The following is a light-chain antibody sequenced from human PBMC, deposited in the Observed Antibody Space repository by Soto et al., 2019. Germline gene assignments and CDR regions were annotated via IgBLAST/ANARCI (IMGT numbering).Light chain of an antibody. Sequence: EIVLTQSPGTLSLSPGDRATLSCRASQSVDGSLAWYQQKPGQAPRLLIYDISTRAAAIPARFSGSGSGTDFTLTVSSLEPEDFALYYCQQRSNRITFGQGTRLEIK. CDR3: QQRSNRIT. V-gene: IGKV3-11*01. CDR2: DIS. CDR1: QSVDGS. J-gene: IGKJ5*01.